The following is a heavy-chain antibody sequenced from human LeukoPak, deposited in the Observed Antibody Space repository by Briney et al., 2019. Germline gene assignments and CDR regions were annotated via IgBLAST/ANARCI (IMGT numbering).Heavy chain of an antibody. CDR2: IQQDGSER. CDR1: GFTFSYYW. J-gene: IGHJ4*02. V-gene: IGHV3-7*01. CDR3: ATDRGWRTSGYYLYYFEY. Sequence: GGSLRLSCAASGFTFSYYWMSWVRQAPGKGLEWVANIQQDGSERYYVDSVKGRFTISRDNAKNSLYLQMSSLRAEDTAVYYCATDRGWRTSGYYLYYFEYWGQGTLVTYSS. D-gene: IGHD3-3*01.